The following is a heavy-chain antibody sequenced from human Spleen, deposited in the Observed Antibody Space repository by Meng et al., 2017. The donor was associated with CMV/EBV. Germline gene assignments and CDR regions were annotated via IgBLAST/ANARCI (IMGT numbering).Heavy chain of an antibody. Sequence: GESLKISCATSGFVFSSFAMSWVRHAPGKGLEWVSGIGVGDDDSYYADSVKGRFTMSRDKSKNMVSLQMDSLRAEDTAVYYCAKYQLPSGRISGGPFDFWGQGTLVTVSS. CDR3: AKYQLPSGRISGGPFDF. CDR1: GFVFSSFA. J-gene: IGHJ4*02. D-gene: IGHD2-2*01. CDR2: IGVGDDDS. V-gene: IGHV3-23*01.